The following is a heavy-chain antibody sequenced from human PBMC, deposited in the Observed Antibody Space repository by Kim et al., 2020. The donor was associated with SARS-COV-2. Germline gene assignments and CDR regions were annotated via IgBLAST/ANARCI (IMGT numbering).Heavy chain of an antibody. CDR2: IKQDGSEK. V-gene: IGHV3-7*03. J-gene: IGHJ4*02. D-gene: IGHD3-10*01. CDR1: GFTFSSYW. Sequence: GGSLRLSCAASGFTFSSYWMSWVRQAPGKGLEWVANIKQDGSEKYYVDSVKGRFTYTRDNAKNSLYRQMNSLRAEDTAGYYCARDGFHRTWHYYGSGGIDYGGKGTLVTSPQ. CDR3: ARDGFHRTWHYYGSGGIDY.